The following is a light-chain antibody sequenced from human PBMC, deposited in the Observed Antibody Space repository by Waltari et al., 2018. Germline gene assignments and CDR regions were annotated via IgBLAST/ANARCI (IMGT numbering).Light chain of an antibody. Sequence: QSALTQPPSASGSPEQSITISCTGTSSDVGAYNFVSWYQQYPGRAPKVLIYEVTQRPSGVPDRFSGSKSGNTASLTVSGLQAEDEADYYCSSYGGTNNFVLFGGGTKLTVL. J-gene: IGLJ2*01. CDR2: EVT. CDR1: SSDVGAYNF. V-gene: IGLV2-8*01. CDR3: SSYGGTNNFVL.